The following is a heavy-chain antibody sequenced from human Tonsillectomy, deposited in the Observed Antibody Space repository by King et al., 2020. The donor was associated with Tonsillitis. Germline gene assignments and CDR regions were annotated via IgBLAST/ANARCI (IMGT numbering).Heavy chain of an antibody. J-gene: IGHJ3*02. CDR1: GGSFSGCY. D-gene: IGHD3-22*01. CDR2: IHHSGST. CDR3: ARRGSAYYPDAFDI. V-gene: IGHV4-34*01. Sequence: HVQLPQWGAGLLKPSETLSLTCAVYGGSFSGCYWSWIRQPPGKGLEWIGEIHHSGSTNYNPSLKSRVTISVDTSKNQFSLNLSSVTAADTAVYYCARRGSAYYPDAFDIWGQGTMVTVSS.